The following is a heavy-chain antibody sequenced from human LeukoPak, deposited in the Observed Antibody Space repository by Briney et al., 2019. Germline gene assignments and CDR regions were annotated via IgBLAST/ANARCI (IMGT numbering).Heavy chain of an antibody. CDR1: GFTFSSYS. CDR3: AKDQFYDTSGVFDY. Sequence: PGGSLRLSCAASGFTFSSYSMNWVRQAPAKGLEWVSSITSSSTYIYYADSSKGRFTISRDNSKNTLYLQMNSLRAEDTAVYDCAKDQFYDTSGVFDYWGQGTLVTVSS. J-gene: IGHJ4*02. V-gene: IGHV3-21*01. D-gene: IGHD3-22*01. CDR2: ITSSSTYI.